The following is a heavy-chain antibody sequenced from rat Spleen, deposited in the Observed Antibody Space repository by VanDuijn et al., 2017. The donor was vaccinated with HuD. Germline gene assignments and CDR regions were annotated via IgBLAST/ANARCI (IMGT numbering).Heavy chain of an antibody. CDR3: ASLYSSYSLYYFDY. CDR2: INSAGST. D-gene: IGHD1-2*01. CDR1: GYSITSSYR. J-gene: IGHJ2*01. Sequence: EVQLQESGPGLVKPSQSVSLTCSVTGYSITSSYRWNWIRKFPGNKPEWMGYINSAGSTNYNPSLKSRISITRDTSKNQFFLQVNSVTTEDTATYYCASLYSSYSLYYFDYWGQGVMVTVSS. V-gene: IGHV3-3*01.